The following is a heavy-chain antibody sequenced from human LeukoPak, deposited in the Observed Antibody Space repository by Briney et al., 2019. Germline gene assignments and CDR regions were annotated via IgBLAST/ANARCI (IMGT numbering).Heavy chain of an antibody. J-gene: IGHJ4*02. CDR2: ISGSGGST. D-gene: IGHD6-13*01. CDR3: AKDRREGGYDY. CDR1: GFTFSSYG. V-gene: IGHV3-23*01. Sequence: GGTLRLSCAASGFTFSSYGMSWVRQAPGKGLEWVSAISGSGGSTYYADSVKGRFTISRDNSKNTLYLQMNSLRAEDTAVYYCAKDRREGGYDYWGQGTLVTVSS.